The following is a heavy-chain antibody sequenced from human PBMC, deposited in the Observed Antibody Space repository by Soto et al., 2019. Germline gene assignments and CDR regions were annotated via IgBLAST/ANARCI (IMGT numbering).Heavy chain of an antibody. CDR1: GYTFSNYL. CDR3: ASTSCGSGSYY. J-gene: IGHJ4*02. CDR2: INAGNGHT. D-gene: IGHD3-10*01. Sequence: QVQLVQYGAEVKKPGASVKVSCKASGYTFSNYLLHWVRQAPGQGLEWMGCINAGNGHTKYSHKFQGRVTFTRDTSATTAYIELSSLRSEDTAVYYCASTSCGSGSYYWGQGTLVTVSS. V-gene: IGHV1-3*01.